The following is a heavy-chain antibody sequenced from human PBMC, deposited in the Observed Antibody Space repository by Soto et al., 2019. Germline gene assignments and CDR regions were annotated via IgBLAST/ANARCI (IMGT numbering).Heavy chain of an antibody. V-gene: IGHV4-34*01. CDR1: GGSLSDYI. CDR3: ARGLISGSHYSGGWYYFDS. CDR2: INHSGSA. D-gene: IGHD1-26*01. Sequence: SETLSLTCDVYGGSLSDYIWPWIRQTPGKGLQWIGQINHSGSANYNPSLKSRVTISVHTSSSQFSLELSSVTAADTAVYYCARGLISGSHYSGGWYYFDSWGQGTQVTVS. J-gene: IGHJ4*02.